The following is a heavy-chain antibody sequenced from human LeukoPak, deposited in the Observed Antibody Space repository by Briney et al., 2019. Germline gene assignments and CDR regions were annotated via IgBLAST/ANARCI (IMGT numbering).Heavy chain of an antibody. J-gene: IGHJ4*02. CDR1: GFTFSSYS. V-gene: IGHV3-48*04. CDR3: ARDVTMVRGVTGWYFDY. D-gene: IGHD3-10*01. CDR2: ISDISSTL. Sequence: GGSLRLSCAASGFTFSSYSMNWVRQAPGKGLEWVPYISDISSTLYYADSVKGRFTISRDNAKNSLYLQMNSLRAEDTAVYYCARDVTMVRGVTGWYFDYWGQGTLVTVSS.